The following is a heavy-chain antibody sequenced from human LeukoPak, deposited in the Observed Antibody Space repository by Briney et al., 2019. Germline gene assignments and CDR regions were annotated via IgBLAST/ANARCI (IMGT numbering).Heavy chain of an antibody. CDR1: GFTFSSYW. V-gene: IGHV3-7*01. J-gene: IGHJ4*02. CDR3: AKDISGGDCPDY. CDR2: IKQDGSEK. D-gene: IGHD2-21*02. Sequence: GGSLRLSCAASGFTFSSYWMSWVRQAPGKGLEWVAKIKQDGSEKYYVDSVKGRFTISRDNSKNTLYLQMNSLRAEDTAVYYCAKDISGGDCPDYWGQGTLVTVSS.